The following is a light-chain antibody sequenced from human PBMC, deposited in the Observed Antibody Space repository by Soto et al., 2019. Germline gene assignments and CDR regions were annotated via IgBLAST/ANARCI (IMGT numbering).Light chain of an antibody. CDR2: GAS. Sequence: EIVLTQSPGTLSLSPGERATLSCRASQSVSTSYLAWYQQKPGRAPRLLIYGASSRATGIPDRFSGSGSGADFTLTISRLEPEDFAVYYCQQYGSVPLTFGGGTKVEIK. CDR3: QQYGSVPLT. J-gene: IGKJ4*01. CDR1: QSVSTSY. V-gene: IGKV3-20*01.